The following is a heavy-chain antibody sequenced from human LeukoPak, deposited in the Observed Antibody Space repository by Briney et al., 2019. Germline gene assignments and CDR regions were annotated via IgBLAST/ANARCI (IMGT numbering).Heavy chain of an antibody. J-gene: IGHJ3*02. D-gene: IGHD3-3*01. CDR3: AKGGTIFGVVFAFDI. V-gene: IGHV3-30*02. CDR2: IRYDGSNK. Sequence: GGSLRLSCAASGFSFSTYSMNWVRQAPGKGLEWVAFIRYDGSNKYYADSVKGRFTISRDNSKNTLYLQMNSLRAEDTAVYYCAKGGTIFGVVFAFDIWGQGTMVTVSS. CDR1: GFSFSTYS.